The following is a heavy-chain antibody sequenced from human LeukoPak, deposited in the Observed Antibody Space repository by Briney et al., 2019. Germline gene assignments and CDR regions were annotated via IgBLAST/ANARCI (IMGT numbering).Heavy chain of an antibody. Sequence: PSETLSLTCTVSGGSISSYYWSWIRQPPGKGLEWIGYIYYSGSTNYNPSLKSRVTISVDTSKNQFSLKLSSVTAADTAVYYCARAGYSYAVRYFDLWGRGTLVTVSS. CDR1: GGSISSYY. V-gene: IGHV4-59*12. CDR2: IYYSGST. CDR3: ARAGYSYAVRYFDL. D-gene: IGHD5-18*01. J-gene: IGHJ2*01.